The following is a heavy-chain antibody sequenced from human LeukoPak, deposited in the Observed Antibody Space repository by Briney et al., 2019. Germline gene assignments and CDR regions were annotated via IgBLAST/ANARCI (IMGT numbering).Heavy chain of an antibody. J-gene: IGHJ4*02. D-gene: IGHD6-19*01. CDR1: GGSVSSKSVT. Sequence: SQTLSLTCAISGGSVSSKSVTWDWLRQSPSSGLEWLGRTYYRSKWFNDYALSVKSRITINPDTSKNQFSLQLNSVTPEDTSVYYCASSLSGWLDYWGQGIQVTVSS. CDR2: TYYRSKWFN. V-gene: IGHV6-1*01. CDR3: ASSLSGWLDY.